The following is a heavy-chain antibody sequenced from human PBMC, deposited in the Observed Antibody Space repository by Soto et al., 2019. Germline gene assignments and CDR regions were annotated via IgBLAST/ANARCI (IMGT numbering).Heavy chain of an antibody. V-gene: IGHV3-30*18. D-gene: IGHD1-26*01. J-gene: IGHJ6*02. Sequence: QMNLVESGGGVVQPGRSLRLSCAASGFVFSDYGMHWVRQAPGKGLEWVALITNNGNNEYYRESVKGRFSNSRGRSTNTVDLLMNSLRPEDTGVYYCAKEGPGGGRHFYYAMDVWCQGTTVTVSS. CDR1: GFVFSDYG. CDR3: AKEGPGGGRHFYYAMDV. CDR2: ITNNGNNE.